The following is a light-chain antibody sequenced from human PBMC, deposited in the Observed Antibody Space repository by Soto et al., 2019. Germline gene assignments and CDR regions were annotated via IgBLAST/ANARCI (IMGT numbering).Light chain of an antibody. J-gene: IGKJ4*01. CDR2: DAS. CDR3: QQYNSYPLT. CDR1: QSISSW. Sequence: GDRVTITCRASQSISSWLAWYKQKPGKAPKLLIYDASSLESGVPSRFSGSGSGTEFTLTISSLQPDDFATYYCQQYNSYPLTFGGGTKVEIK. V-gene: IGKV1-5*01.